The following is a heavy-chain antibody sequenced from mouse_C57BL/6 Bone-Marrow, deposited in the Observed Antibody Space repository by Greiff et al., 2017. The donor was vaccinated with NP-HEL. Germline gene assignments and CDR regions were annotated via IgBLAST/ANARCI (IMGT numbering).Heavy chain of an antibody. CDR2: INPNSGTT. Sequence: EVQLQQSGPELVKPGASVTISCKASGYSFTDYNMNWVKQSHGKSLEWIGVINPNSGTTSYNQKFKGKATLTVDQSSSTAYMQLHSLTSEDSAVYYCATNYYGSSSYWYVDVWGTGTTVTVSS. J-gene: IGHJ1*03. CDR3: ATNYYGSSSYWYVDV. V-gene: IGHV1-39*01. D-gene: IGHD1-1*01. CDR1: GYSFTDYN.